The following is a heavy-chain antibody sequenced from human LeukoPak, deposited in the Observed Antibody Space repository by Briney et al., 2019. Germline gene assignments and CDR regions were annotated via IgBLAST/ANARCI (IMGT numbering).Heavy chain of an antibody. D-gene: IGHD6-6*01. J-gene: IGHJ4*02. CDR1: GGSFSGYY. V-gene: IGHV4-34*01. Sequence: SETLSLTCAVYGGSFSGYYWSWIRQPPGKGLEWVGEINHSGSTNYNPSLKSRVTISVDTSKNQFSLKLSSVTAADTAVYYCARGSGGIAAREIDYWGQGTLVTVSS. CDR3: ARGSGGIAAREIDY. CDR2: INHSGST.